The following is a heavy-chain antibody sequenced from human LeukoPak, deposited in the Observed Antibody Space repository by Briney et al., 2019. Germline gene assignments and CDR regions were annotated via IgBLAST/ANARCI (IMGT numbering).Heavy chain of an antibody. D-gene: IGHD3-9*01. CDR1: GFTVSSNY. Sequence: GGSLRLSCAASGFTVSSNYMSWVRQAPGKGLEWVSVIYSGGTTYYADSVKGRFTISRDNSKNTLYLQMNSLRAEDTAVYYCARALRYFDWFDYWGQGTLVTVSS. CDR3: ARALRYFDWFDY. V-gene: IGHV3-53*01. J-gene: IGHJ4*02. CDR2: IYSGGTT.